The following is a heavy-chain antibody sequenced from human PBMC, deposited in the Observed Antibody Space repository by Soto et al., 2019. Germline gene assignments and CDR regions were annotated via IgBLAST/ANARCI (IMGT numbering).Heavy chain of an antibody. J-gene: IGHJ3*02. Sequence: ASVKVSCKASGYTFTSYAMHWVRQAPGQRLEWMGWINAGNGNTKYSQKFQGRVTITRDTSASTAYMELSSLRSEDTAVYYCARVSLGYYGSGGPLDIWGQGTMVTVSS. V-gene: IGHV1-3*01. CDR1: GYTFTSYA. CDR2: INAGNGNT. D-gene: IGHD3-10*01. CDR3: ARVSLGYYGSGGPLDI.